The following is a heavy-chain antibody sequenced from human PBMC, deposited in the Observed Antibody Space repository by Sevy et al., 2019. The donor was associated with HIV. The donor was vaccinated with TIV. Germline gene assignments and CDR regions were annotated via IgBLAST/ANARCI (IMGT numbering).Heavy chain of an antibody. D-gene: IGHD2-15*01. Sequence: ASVKVSCKASGGTFSSYAISWVRQAPGQGLEWMGGIIPIFGTANYAQKFQGRVTFTADESTGTAYMELSSLRSEDTAVYYCARNPQGCSGGSCYHLDYWGQGTLVTVSS. J-gene: IGHJ4*02. CDR3: ARNPQGCSGGSCYHLDY. CDR1: GGTFSSYA. CDR2: IIPIFGTA. V-gene: IGHV1-69*13.